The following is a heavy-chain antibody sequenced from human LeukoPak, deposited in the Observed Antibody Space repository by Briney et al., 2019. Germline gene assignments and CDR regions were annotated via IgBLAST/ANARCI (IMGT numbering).Heavy chain of an antibody. CDR2: IWYDGSNK. CDR3: ARDRYYYDSSGYFDY. D-gene: IGHD3-22*01. Sequence: GGSLRLSCAASGFTFSSYGMHWVRQAPGKGLEWVAVIWYDGSNKYYADSVKGRFTISRDNPKNTLYLQMNSLRAEDTAVYYCARDRYYYDSSGYFDYWGQGTLVTVSS. J-gene: IGHJ4*02. CDR1: GFTFSSYG. V-gene: IGHV3-33*01.